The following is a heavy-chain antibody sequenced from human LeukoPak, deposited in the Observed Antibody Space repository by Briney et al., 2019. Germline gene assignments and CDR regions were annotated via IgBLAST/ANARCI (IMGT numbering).Heavy chain of an antibody. D-gene: IGHD2-15*01. V-gene: IGHV4-4*07. CDR3: ATDFNRARVAGTDAPPYYYMDV. Sequence: SEPLSLTCTLSVGSRCSYYWSWIGQPAGKRREGIGCIYTYGKTKYNASLTSRVTMSVDTSKNPFSLKLSSVTAADTAVYYCATDFNRARVAGTDAPPYYYMDVWGKGTTVTVSS. J-gene: IGHJ6*03. CDR1: VGSRCSYY. CDR2: IYTYGKT.